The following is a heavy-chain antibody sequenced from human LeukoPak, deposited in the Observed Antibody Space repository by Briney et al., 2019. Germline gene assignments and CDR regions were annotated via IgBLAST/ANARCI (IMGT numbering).Heavy chain of an antibody. V-gene: IGHV3-23*01. D-gene: IGHD2-8*01. CDR2: ISGSGGST. Sequence: GGSLRLSCAASGFTFSSYAMSWVRQAPGKGLEWVSSISGSGGSTYYADSVKGRFTISRDNPKNTLYLRMNSLRAEDTAVYYCAKSGKLYALWAFDIWGQGTMVTVSS. CDR3: AKSGKLYALWAFDI. J-gene: IGHJ3*02. CDR1: GFTFSSYA.